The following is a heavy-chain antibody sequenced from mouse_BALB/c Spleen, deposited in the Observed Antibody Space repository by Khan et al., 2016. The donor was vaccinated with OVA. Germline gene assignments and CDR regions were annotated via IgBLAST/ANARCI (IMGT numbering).Heavy chain of an antibody. CDR3: AREEALYYFDY. J-gene: IGHJ2*01. V-gene: IGHV1S132*01. CDR1: GYIFTSYW. D-gene: IGHD3-2*02. Sequence: QVQLQQSGAELVRPGTSVRLSCKTSGYIFTSYWIHWVKQRSGQGLEWIARIYPGTDNTYYNEKFKDKATLTADKSSSTAYLQLSSLKSEDSAVFFCAREEALYYFDYWGQGTTLTVSS. CDR2: IYPGTDNT.